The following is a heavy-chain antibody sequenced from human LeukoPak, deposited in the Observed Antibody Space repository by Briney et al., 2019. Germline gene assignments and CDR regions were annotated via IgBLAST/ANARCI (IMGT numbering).Heavy chain of an antibody. CDR3: ARDSQAVGTDFDY. CDR2: ISSSGSTI. CDR1: GFTFSSYE. V-gene: IGHV3-48*03. D-gene: IGHD6-13*01. J-gene: IGHJ4*02. Sequence: GGSLRLSCTASGFTFSSYEMNWVRQAPGKGLEWVSYISSSGSTIYYADSVKGRFTISRDNAKNSLYLQMHSLRAEDTAVYYCARDSQAVGTDFDYWGQGTLVTVSS.